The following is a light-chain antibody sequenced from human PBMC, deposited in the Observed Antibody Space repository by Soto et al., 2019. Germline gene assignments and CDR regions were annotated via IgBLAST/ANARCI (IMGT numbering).Light chain of an antibody. CDR1: SSDVGGYNY. J-gene: IGLJ3*02. CDR2: EVS. Sequence: QSALTQPAAVSGSPGQSITISCTGTSSDVGGYNYVSWYQQHPGKAPKLMIYEVSNRPSWVSNRFSGCKSGNTASLTISGLQAEDEADYYCSSYTSTSTWVFGGGTKLTVL. V-gene: IGLV2-14*01. CDR3: SSYTSTSTWV.